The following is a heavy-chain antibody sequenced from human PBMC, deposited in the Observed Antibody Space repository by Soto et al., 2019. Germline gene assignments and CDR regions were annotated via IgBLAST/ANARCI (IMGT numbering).Heavy chain of an antibody. CDR3: ARGRHRNPDH. CDR1: GYTFINFG. D-gene: IGHD4-4*01. V-gene: IGHV1-18*04. Sequence: XSVKVSCKTSGYTFINFGITWVRQAPGQGLEWVGKIRCYNGDTNYSPKLQGRVTMTTDTSTSTAHLELRTLRSDDTAVYYCARGRHRNPDHWGQGTLVTVSS. CDR2: IRCYNGDT. J-gene: IGHJ4*02.